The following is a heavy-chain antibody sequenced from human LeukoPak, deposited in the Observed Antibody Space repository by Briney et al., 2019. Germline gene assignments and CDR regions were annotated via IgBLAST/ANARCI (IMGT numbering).Heavy chain of an antibody. CDR3: ARESVEMATIIPSLFDY. CDR2: IWYDGSNK. J-gene: IGHJ4*02. V-gene: IGHV3-33*01. D-gene: IGHD5-24*01. Sequence: GRSLRLSCAASGFTFSSYGMHWVRQAPGKGLEWVAVIWYDGSNKYYADSVKGRFTISRDNSKNTLYLQMNSLRAEDTAVYYCARESVEMATIIPSLFDYWGQGTLVTVSS. CDR1: GFTFSSYG.